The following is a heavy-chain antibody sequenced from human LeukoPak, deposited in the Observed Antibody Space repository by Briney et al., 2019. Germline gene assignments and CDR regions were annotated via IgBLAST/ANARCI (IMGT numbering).Heavy chain of an antibody. CDR1: GFTFSSYS. J-gene: IGHJ4*02. CDR2: ISSSSSYI. D-gene: IGHD3-9*01. Sequence: GGSLRLSCAASGFTFSSYSMNWVRQAPGKGLEWVSSISSSSSYIYYADSVKGRFTISRDNAKNSLYLQMNSLRAEDTAVYYCARDAHILRYFDWSHYFDYWGQGTLVTVSS. V-gene: IGHV3-21*01. CDR3: ARDAHILRYFDWSHYFDY.